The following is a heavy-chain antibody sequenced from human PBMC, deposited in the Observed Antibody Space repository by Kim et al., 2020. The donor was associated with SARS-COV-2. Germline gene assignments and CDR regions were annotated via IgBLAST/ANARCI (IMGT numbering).Heavy chain of an antibody. V-gene: IGHV4-39*01. CDR3: ATKVATTFDF. D-gene: IGHD5-12*01. Sequence: SETLSLTCIVSGGPISSNNYYWGWIRQSPGKGLEWIGSIYYSASPYYNPSLESRVTISVYTSKNQYFLRLSSVTAADTALYYCATKVATTFDFWGQGTLVTVSS. J-gene: IGHJ4*02. CDR1: GGPISSNNYY. CDR2: IYYSASP.